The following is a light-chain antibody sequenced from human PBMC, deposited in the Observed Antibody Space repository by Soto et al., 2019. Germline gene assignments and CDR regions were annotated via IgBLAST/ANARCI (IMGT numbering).Light chain of an antibody. CDR3: QQYDTWPLT. V-gene: IGKV3-15*01. CDR2: DAS. Sequence: EIVMRQSPATLSLSPGERVTLSCRARQSVGSNLAWYQQTPGQAPRVVIYDASTRATVIPARFSGSGSGTEFTLTISSLQSEDFAVYYCQQYDTWPLTFGGGTKVDIK. CDR1: QSVGSN. J-gene: IGKJ4*01.